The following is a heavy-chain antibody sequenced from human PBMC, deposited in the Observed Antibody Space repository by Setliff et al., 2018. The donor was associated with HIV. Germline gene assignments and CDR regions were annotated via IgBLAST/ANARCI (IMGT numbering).Heavy chain of an antibody. D-gene: IGHD1-26*01. V-gene: IGHV3-7*01. Sequence: GSLRLSCAASGFSFSNYWMDWVRQAPGKGLEWVATIKQDGSEIYHVDSVKGRFTISRDNAKNSLYLQMNSLRAEDTAVYYCAKDRSGSYSFARDWGQGTLVTVSS. CDR1: GFSFSNYW. J-gene: IGHJ4*02. CDR2: IKQDGSEI. CDR3: AKDRSGSYSFARD.